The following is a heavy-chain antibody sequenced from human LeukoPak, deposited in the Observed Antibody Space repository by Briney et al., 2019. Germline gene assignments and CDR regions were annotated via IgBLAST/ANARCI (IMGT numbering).Heavy chain of an antibody. V-gene: IGHV3-7*01. CDR2: IKQDGSEK. Sequence: GGSLRLSCAASGFTFGSYWMSWVRQAPGKGLEWVANIKQDGSEKYYVDSVKGRFTISRDNGKNSLYLQINSLRAEDTAVYYFAKDFPSTNCSRGGFAPWGKGTLVTVSS. CDR1: GFTFGSYW. J-gene: IGHJ5*02. CDR3: AKDFPSTNCSRGGFAP. D-gene: IGHD2-2*01.